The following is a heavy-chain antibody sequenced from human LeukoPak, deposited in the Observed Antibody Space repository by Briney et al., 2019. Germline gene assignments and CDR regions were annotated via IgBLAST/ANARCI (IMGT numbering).Heavy chain of an antibody. CDR1: GFTFSLYS. CDR3: AKDTGSGWYVFDH. Sequence: GGSLRLSCATSGFTFSLYSMNWVRQAPGKGLGWVSSISSSSSFISYADSVKGRFTISRDNSLNSLYLQMNSLRPDDTALYYCAKDTGSGWYVFDHWGQGTLVSVSS. CDR2: ISSSSSFI. D-gene: IGHD6-19*01. V-gene: IGHV3-21*04. J-gene: IGHJ4*02.